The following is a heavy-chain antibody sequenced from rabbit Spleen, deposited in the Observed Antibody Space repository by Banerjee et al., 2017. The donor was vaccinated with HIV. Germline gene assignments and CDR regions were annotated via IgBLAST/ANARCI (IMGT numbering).Heavy chain of an antibody. V-gene: IGHV1S40*01. Sequence: QQLEESGGDLVKPGASLTLTCTASGVSFSGDSYMCWVRQAPGKGLEWIVCIDSGSSGFTYFASWAKGRFTISKTSSTTVTLQMTSLTAADTATYFCARDTGTSFSTYGMDLWGPGTLVTVS. J-gene: IGHJ6*01. CDR3: ARDTGTSFSTYGMDL. D-gene: IGHD7-1*01. CDR2: IDSGSSGFT. CDR1: GVSFSGDSY.